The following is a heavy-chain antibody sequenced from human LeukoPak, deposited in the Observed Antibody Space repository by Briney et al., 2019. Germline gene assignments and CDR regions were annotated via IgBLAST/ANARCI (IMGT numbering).Heavy chain of an antibody. V-gene: IGHV1-2*02. CDR3: ATERVPNMVY. Sequence: ASVKASCKASGYTFTGHYMHWVRQAPGQGLEWMGWINPNGGGTNYAQKFQGRVTMTRDTSISTTYMELTRLTSDDTAVYYCATERVPNMVYWGQGTLVTVSS. D-gene: IGHD2-8*01. CDR2: INPNGGGT. CDR1: GYTFTGHY. J-gene: IGHJ4*02.